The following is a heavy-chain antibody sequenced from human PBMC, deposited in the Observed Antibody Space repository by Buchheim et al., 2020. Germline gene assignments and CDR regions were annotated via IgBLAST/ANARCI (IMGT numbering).Heavy chain of an antibody. J-gene: IGHJ4*02. Sequence: QVQLVESGGGVVQPGRSLRLSCAVSGFTFSSYGMHWVRQAPGKGLEWVAYIRYDGSNKYHADSVKGRFTISRDNSKNTLYLQMNSLRAEDTAVYYCAKCGQQRLTYYSDYWGQGTL. CDR3: AKCGQQRLTYYSDY. CDR2: IRYDGSNK. V-gene: IGHV3-30*02. D-gene: IGHD6-25*01. CDR1: GFTFSSYG.